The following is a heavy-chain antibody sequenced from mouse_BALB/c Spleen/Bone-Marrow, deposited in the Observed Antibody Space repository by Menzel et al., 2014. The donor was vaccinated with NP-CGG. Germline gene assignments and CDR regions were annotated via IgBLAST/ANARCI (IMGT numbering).Heavy chain of an antibody. CDR2: INPSTGYT. J-gene: IGHJ2*02. CDR1: GYTFTSNW. Sequence: QVQLQQSGAELAKPGASVKMSCKASGYTFTSNWMHWVKQRPGQGLEWIGYINPSTGYTEYNQKFKDKATLTADKSSSTDYMQLSSLTSEDSAVYYCARGDCYFDYWGQGTSLTVSS. V-gene: IGHV1-7*01. CDR3: ARGDCYFDY. D-gene: IGHD2-13*01.